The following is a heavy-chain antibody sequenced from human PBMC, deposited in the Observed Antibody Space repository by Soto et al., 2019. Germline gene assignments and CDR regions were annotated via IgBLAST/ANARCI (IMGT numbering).Heavy chain of an antibody. V-gene: IGHV1-69*01. CDR1: GGTFSSYA. D-gene: IGHD3-22*01. CDR2: IIPIFGTA. Sequence: QVQLVQSGAEVKKPGSSVKVSCKASGGTFSSYAISWVRQAPGQALEWMGGIIPIFGTANYAQKFQGRVTITADESTSTAYMELSSLRSEDTAVYYCARGPPATSMTVVAGDYWGQGTLVTVSS. CDR3: ARGPPATSMTVVAGDY. J-gene: IGHJ4*02.